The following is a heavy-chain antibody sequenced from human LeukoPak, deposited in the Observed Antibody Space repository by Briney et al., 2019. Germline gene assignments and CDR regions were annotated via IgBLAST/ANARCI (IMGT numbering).Heavy chain of an antibody. J-gene: IGHJ4*02. CDR2: ISGSGGGT. V-gene: IGHV3-23*01. CDR1: EFTFVRYA. CDR3: AKRGVVIRVILVGFHKEAYYFDS. Sequence: PGGSLRLSCAASEFTFVRYAMNWVRQAPGKGLEWVAGISGSGGGTNYADSVKGRFTISRDNYKNTLYLQMNSLGAEDTAVYFCAKRGVVIRVILVGFHKEAYYFDSWGQGALVTVSS. D-gene: IGHD3-22*01.